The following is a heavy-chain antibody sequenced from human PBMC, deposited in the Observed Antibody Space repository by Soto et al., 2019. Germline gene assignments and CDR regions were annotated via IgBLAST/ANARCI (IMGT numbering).Heavy chain of an antibody. J-gene: IGHJ5*02. D-gene: IGHD6-13*01. CDR2: ISAYNGNT. CDR1: GYTFTSYG. CDR3: ASQMAAAGQNCFDP. Sequence: GASVKVSCKASGYTFTSYGISWVRQAPGQGLEWMGWISAYNGNTNYAQKLQGRVTMTTDTSTSTAYMELRSLRSDDTAVYYCASQMAAAGQNCFDPGGQETLVTVSS. V-gene: IGHV1-18*01.